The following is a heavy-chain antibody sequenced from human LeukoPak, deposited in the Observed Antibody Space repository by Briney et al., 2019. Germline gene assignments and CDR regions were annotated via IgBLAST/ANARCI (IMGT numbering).Heavy chain of an antibody. Sequence: SETLSLTCTVSGGSISSGSYLWGCIRQSPGKGLEGIGSISYSGSTYYNPSLKTRVTVSVDTSKNQFSRKVTSVTAADTAVYYCARWVGNRNWFDPWGQGTLVTVSS. CDR3: ARWVGNRNWFDP. J-gene: IGHJ5*02. CDR2: ISYSGST. CDR1: GGSISSGSYL. D-gene: IGHD1-26*01. V-gene: IGHV4-39*07.